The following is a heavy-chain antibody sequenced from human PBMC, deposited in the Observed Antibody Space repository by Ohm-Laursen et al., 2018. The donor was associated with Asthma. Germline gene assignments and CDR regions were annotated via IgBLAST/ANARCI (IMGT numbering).Heavy chain of an antibody. Sequence: SLRLSCAASGFIFSNYGMHWVRQAPGKGLEGVAVIWYDGSNKYYGDSVKGRFTISRDNSKNTLYLQMNSLRAEDTAVYYCARDRRDIVVVVAAHASGMDVWGQGTTVTVSS. CDR1: GFIFSNYG. CDR2: IWYDGSNK. J-gene: IGHJ6*02. CDR3: ARDRRDIVVVVAAHASGMDV. V-gene: IGHV3-33*01. D-gene: IGHD2-15*01.